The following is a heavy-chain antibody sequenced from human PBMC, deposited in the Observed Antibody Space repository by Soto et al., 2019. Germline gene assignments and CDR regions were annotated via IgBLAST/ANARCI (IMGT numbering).Heavy chain of an antibody. CDR1: GFTFSSYS. J-gene: IGHJ3*01. D-gene: IGHD5-12*01. V-gene: IGHV3-23*04. Sequence: EVQLVESGGGLVKPGGSLRLSCAASGFTFSSYSMNWVRQAPGKGLEWVSVIGGRGNSAYYADSVQGRFTISRDNSKNTLSLQMSSLTADDTAIYYCVREGRGSFDFWGRGTMVTVSS. CDR2: IGGRGNSA. CDR3: VREGRGSFDF.